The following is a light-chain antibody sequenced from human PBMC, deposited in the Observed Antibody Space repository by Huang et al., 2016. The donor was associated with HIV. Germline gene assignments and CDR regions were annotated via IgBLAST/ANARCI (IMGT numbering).Light chain of an antibody. CDR1: QSVSRSY. Sequence: IVLTQSPGTLSLSPGERAALSCRASQSVSRSYLAWYQQKPGQAPRLRIYGASNRATNIPDRFSGSGSGTDFTLTISRLEPEDFAVYYCQQYGSSPPYTFGQGTKLEIK. CDR2: GAS. CDR3: QQYGSSPPYT. V-gene: IGKV3-20*01. J-gene: IGKJ2*01.